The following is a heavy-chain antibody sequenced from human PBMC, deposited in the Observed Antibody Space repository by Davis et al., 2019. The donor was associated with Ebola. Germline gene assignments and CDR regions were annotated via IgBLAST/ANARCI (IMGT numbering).Heavy chain of an antibody. Sequence: SETLSLTCSVSGASINSAYYYWGWIRQPPGKGLEWIGNIYYGGNTYYNPSLESRIIISADDTFRNEFSLKLRSVTAADTAVYYCARGRVRIAAAGTYGMDVWGRGTTVTVTS. D-gene: IGHD6-13*01. J-gene: IGHJ6*02. V-gene: IGHV4-39*01. CDR3: ARGRVRIAAAGTYGMDV. CDR1: GASINSAYYY. CDR2: IYYGGNT.